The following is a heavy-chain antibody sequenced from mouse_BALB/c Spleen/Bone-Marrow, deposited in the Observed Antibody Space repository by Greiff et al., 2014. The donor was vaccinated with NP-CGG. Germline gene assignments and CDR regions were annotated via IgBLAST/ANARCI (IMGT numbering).Heavy chain of an antibody. Sequence: EVQLQQSGPELVKPGASVKISCTASGFTFTEYSMHWVKQSPGKSLEWIGGIHPNNGGSSYNQKFKGKATLTVDKSSNTAYMELRNLTSEDSAVYYCAERYGIVFDYWGQGTTLTVSS. D-gene: IGHD2-1*01. CDR2: IHPNNGGS. CDR1: GFTFTEYS. J-gene: IGHJ2*01. CDR3: AERYGIVFDY. V-gene: IGHV1-26*01.